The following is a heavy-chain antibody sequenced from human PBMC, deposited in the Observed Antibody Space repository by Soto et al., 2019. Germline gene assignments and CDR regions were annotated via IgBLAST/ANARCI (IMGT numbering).Heavy chain of an antibody. J-gene: IGHJ5*01. CDR1: GLTFSSYA. V-gene: IGHV3-43*02. D-gene: IGHD3-9*01. Sequence: GGSLRLSCAASGLTFSSYAMSWVRQAPGKGLEWVSLISWDGGITYYGDSVKGRFTVSRDNSDNSLYLQMTSLRSDDTAFYYCAKDFYDILTGQKRYIHSRCQGTLVTVSS. CDR2: ISWDGGIT. CDR3: AKDFYDILTGQKRYIHS.